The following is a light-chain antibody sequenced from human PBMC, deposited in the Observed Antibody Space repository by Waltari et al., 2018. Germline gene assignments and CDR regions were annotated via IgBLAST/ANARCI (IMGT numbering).Light chain of an antibody. J-gene: IGKJ4*01. V-gene: IGKV3-20*01. CDR1: QTVRTTY. CDR3: QQYDSSPLT. Sequence: EIVLTQSPGTLSLYPGESATLYCRASQTVRTTYLAWYQQKPGQAPTLLIYGASSRATGIPDRFSGSGSGTDFSLTISSLEPEDFAVYYCQQYDSSPLTFGGGTKVEIK. CDR2: GAS.